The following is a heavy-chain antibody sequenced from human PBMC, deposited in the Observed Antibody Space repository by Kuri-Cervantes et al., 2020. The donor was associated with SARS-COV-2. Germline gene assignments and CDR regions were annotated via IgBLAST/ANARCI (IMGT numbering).Heavy chain of an antibody. D-gene: IGHD1-26*01. CDR1: GYTFTSYA. CDR3: ARGTVGAPGGGIDV. Sequence: ASVKVSCKASGYTFTSYAMNWVRQAPGQRLEWVGWINTNTGNPTYAQGFTGRFVLSLDTSVSTAYLQISSLKAEDTAVYYCARGTVGAPGGGIDVWGQGTTVTVSS. V-gene: IGHV7-4-1*02. J-gene: IGHJ6*02. CDR2: INTNTGNP.